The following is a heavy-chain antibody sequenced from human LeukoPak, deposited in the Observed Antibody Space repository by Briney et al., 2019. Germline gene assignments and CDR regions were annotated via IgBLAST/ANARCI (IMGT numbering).Heavy chain of an antibody. CDR2: ISYDGSNK. J-gene: IGHJ4*02. D-gene: IGHD3-16*01. CDR1: GFTFSSYA. V-gene: IGHV3-30*04. Sequence: GGSLRLSCAASGFTFSSYAMHWVRQAPGKGLEWVAVISYDGSNKYYADSVKGRFTISRDNSKNTLYLQMNSLRAEDTAVYYYARGMITFVGVDYWGQGTLVTVSS. CDR3: ARGMITFVGVDY.